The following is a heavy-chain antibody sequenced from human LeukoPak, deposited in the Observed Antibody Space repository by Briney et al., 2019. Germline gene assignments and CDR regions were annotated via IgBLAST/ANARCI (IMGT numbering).Heavy chain of an antibody. CDR2: TVSEIDGGTT. D-gene: IGHD1-7*01. J-gene: IGHJ6*02. V-gene: IGHV3-15*04. Sequence: GGSLRLSCAASGFTFNYAWMSWIRQVPGKGLEWVGQTVSEIDGGTTDYAAPVKGRFTISRDDSKSTLYLQMNSLKIEDTAVYYCTTDEDWNYARKDVWGQGATVIVSS. CDR3: TTDEDWNYARKDV. CDR1: GFTFNYAW.